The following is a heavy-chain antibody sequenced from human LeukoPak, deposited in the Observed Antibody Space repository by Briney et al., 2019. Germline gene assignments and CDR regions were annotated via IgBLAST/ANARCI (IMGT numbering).Heavy chain of an antibody. D-gene: IGHD3-3*01. V-gene: IGHV3-11*04. Sequence: GGSLRLSCAASGFTFSDYYMSWIRQAPGKGLEWVSYISSSGSTIYYADSVKGRFTNSRDNAKNSLYLQMNSLRAEDTAVYYCARDHRSPIFEGWFDPWGQGTLVTVSS. J-gene: IGHJ5*02. CDR3: ARDHRSPIFEGWFDP. CDR1: GFTFSDYY. CDR2: ISSSGSTI.